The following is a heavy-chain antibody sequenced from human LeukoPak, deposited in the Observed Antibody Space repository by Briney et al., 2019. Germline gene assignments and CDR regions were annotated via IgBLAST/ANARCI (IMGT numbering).Heavy chain of an antibody. V-gene: IGHV4-39*07. CDR3: ARDAGPNARYFDY. Sequence: SETLSLTCTVSGGSISSSSYYWGWIRQPPGKGLEWIGSIYYSGSTYYNPSLKSRITISVDPSKNQFSPNLTSVTAADTAVYYCARDAGPNARYFDYWGQGALVTVSS. CDR2: IYYSGST. CDR1: GGSISSSSYY. J-gene: IGHJ4*02.